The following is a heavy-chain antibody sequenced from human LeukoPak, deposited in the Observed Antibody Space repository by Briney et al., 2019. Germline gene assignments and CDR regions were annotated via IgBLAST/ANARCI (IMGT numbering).Heavy chain of an antibody. J-gene: IGHJ2*01. V-gene: IGHV4-59*01. D-gene: IGHD5/OR15-5a*01. CDR3: ARVQKSTRSFWYFDL. CDR2: ISYTGNT. CDR1: AGSISTYY. Sequence: SETLSLTCTLSAGSISTYYWGWLRQPQGKGPEWIGYISYTGNTNNSPSLKTRVIISVDTSNNQFSLRLNSVTSADTAVYYCARVQKSTRSFWYFDLWGRGTLVAVSS.